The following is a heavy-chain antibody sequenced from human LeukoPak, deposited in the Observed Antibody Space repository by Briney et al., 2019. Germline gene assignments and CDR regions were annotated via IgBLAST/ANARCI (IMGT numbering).Heavy chain of an antibody. J-gene: IGHJ4*02. CDR2: INHSGST. CDR1: GGSFSGYY. Sequence: SETLSLTCAVYGGSFSGYYWSWIRQPPGKGLEWIGEINHSGSTNYNPSLKSRVTISVDTSKNQFSLKLSSVTAADTAVYYCARGGLYSSGWYGGDFDYWGQGTLVTVSS. D-gene: IGHD6-19*01. CDR3: ARGGLYSSGWYGGDFDY. V-gene: IGHV4-34*01.